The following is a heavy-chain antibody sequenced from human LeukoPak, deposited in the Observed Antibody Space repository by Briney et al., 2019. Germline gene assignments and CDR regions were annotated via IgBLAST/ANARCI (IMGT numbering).Heavy chain of an antibody. V-gene: IGHV4-39*07. J-gene: IGHJ5*02. CDR3: ARSWAPDHYDSSGYYFWFDP. D-gene: IGHD3-22*01. Sequence: SETLSLTCTVSGGSISTSTYYWGWIRQPPGKGLEWIGTIYYTGSTYYNPSLKSRVTMSVDTSKNQFSLKVSSVTAADTAVYYCARSWAPDHYDSSGYYFWFDPWGQGTLVTVSS. CDR1: GGSISTSTYY. CDR2: IYYTGST.